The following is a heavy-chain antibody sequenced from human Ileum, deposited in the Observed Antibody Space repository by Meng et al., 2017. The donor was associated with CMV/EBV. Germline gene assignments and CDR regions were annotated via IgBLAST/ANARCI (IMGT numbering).Heavy chain of an antibody. CDR1: GFTVSSNY. J-gene: IGHJ6*02. Sequence: GESLKISCAASGFTVSSNYMSWVRQAPGKGPEWASVIYSGGSTYYADSVKGRFTISRDNSKNTLYLQMNSLRAEDTAVYYCASWGYSSGWYSTSYGMDVWGQGTTVTVSS. D-gene: IGHD6-19*01. V-gene: IGHV3-53*01. CDR2: IYSGGST. CDR3: ASWGYSSGWYSTSYGMDV.